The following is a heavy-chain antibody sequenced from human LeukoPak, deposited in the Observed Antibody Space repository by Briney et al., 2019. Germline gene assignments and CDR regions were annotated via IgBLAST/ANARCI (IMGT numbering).Heavy chain of an antibody. D-gene: IGHD2-21*02. CDR3: AREVHCGGDCYSGWFDP. CDR2: IYYSGST. CDR1: GGSIRNGGYY. J-gene: IGHJ5*02. V-gene: IGHV4-31*03. Sequence: PSETLSLTCTVSGGSIRNGGYYWSWIRQHPGKDPEWIGYIYYSGSTFYNPSLKSRLTISVDTSKNQFSLNLSSVTAADTAVYYCAREVHCGGDCYSGWFDPWGQGTLVTVSS.